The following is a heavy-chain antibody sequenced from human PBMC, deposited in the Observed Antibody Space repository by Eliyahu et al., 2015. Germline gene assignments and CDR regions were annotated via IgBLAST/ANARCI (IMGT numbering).Heavy chain of an antibody. V-gene: IGHV3-48*02. D-gene: IGHD2-21*01. Sequence: EVQLVESGGGLVQPGGSLRLSCAASGFXFXTXNMNLXRQAPGKGLEWVSYISTSSSTIYYADSVKGRFTISRDNAKNSLYLQMNSLRDEDTAVYYCARAGRITNLLNIVVIPYYGLDVWGQGTTVTVSS. CDR2: ISTSSSTI. CDR1: GFXFXTXN. J-gene: IGHJ6*02. CDR3: ARAGRITNLLNIVVIPYYGLDV.